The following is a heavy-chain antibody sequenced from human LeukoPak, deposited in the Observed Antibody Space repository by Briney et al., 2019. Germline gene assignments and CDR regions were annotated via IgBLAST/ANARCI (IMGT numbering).Heavy chain of an antibody. CDR2: IYSGGST. J-gene: IGHJ3*02. CDR1: GFTVSSNY. Sequence: GGSLRLSCAASGFTVSSNYMSWVRQAPGKRLEWVSVIYSGGSTYYADSVKGRFTISRDNSKNTLYLQMNSLRAEDTAVYYCASNYYDSSGYYYGIDAFDIWGQGTMVTVSS. V-gene: IGHV3-53*01. D-gene: IGHD3-22*01. CDR3: ASNYYDSSGYYYGIDAFDI.